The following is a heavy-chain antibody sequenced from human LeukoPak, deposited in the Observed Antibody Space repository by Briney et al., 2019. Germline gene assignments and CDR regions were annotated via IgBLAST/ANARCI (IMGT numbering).Heavy chain of an antibody. Sequence: PSETLSLTCTVSGGSISSYYWSWIRQPPGKGLEWIGYIYYSGSTNYNPSLKSRVTISVDTSKNQFSLKLSSVTAADTAVYYCARVLYDFWSGYWPQDYYYYYMDVWGKGTTVTVSS. J-gene: IGHJ6*03. V-gene: IGHV4-59*01. CDR3: ARVLYDFWSGYWPQDYYYYYMDV. D-gene: IGHD3-3*01. CDR2: IYYSGST. CDR1: GGSISSYY.